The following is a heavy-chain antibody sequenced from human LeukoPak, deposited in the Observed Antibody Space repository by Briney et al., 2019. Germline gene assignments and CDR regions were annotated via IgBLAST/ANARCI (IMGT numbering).Heavy chain of an antibody. D-gene: IGHD2-2*03. J-gene: IGHJ4*02. Sequence: GGSLRLSCAASGFTFSHYGMHWVRQAPGKGLEWLAVISNDGSNTHYVDSVKGRFTISRDNSKNTLSLQMNSLRPEDTAVYYCAKDGYCSATSCYPNHIDCWGQGTLVTVSS. CDR2: ISNDGSNT. V-gene: IGHV3-30*18. CDR3: AKDGYCSATSCYPNHIDC. CDR1: GFTFSHYG.